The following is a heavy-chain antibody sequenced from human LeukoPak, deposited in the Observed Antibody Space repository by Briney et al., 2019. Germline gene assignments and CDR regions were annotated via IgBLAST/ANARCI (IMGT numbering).Heavy chain of an antibody. CDR2: INAGNGNT. Sequence: ASVKVSCKASGYTFTSYAMHWVRQAPGQRLEWMGWINAGNGNTIYSQKFQGRVTITRDTSASTAYMELSSLRSEDTAVYYCARKISSSWYFSVDFDYWGQGTLVTVSS. CDR3: ARKISSSWYFSVDFDY. CDR1: GYTFTSYA. V-gene: IGHV1-3*01. D-gene: IGHD6-13*01. J-gene: IGHJ4*02.